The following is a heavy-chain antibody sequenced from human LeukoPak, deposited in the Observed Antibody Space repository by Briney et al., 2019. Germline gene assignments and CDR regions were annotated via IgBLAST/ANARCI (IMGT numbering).Heavy chain of an antibody. CDR1: GFTFGSYA. CDR3: AKDGPQYYYDSSGYFDY. CDR2: ISGSGGST. J-gene: IGHJ4*02. D-gene: IGHD3-22*01. Sequence: GGSLRLSCAASGFTFGSYAMSWVRQAPGKGLEWVSAISGSGGSTYYADSVKGRFTISRDNSKNTLYLQMNSLRAEDTAVYYCAKDGPQYYYDSSGYFDYWGQGTLVTVSS. V-gene: IGHV3-23*01.